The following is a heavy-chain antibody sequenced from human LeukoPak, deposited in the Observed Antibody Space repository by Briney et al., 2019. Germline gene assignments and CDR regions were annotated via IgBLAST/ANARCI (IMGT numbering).Heavy chain of an antibody. D-gene: IGHD5-12*01. Sequence: TSETLSLTCTVSGGSISSNSYYWSWIRQPAGKGLEWLGRIYYSGGTNYNPSFKSRVTISVDTSKNQFALNLRSVTAADTAVYYCAREWDSGYDYSYYYYYMDVWGKGTTVTISS. V-gene: IGHV4-61*02. CDR1: GGSISSNSYY. CDR2: IYYSGGT. CDR3: AREWDSGYDYSYYYYYMDV. J-gene: IGHJ6*03.